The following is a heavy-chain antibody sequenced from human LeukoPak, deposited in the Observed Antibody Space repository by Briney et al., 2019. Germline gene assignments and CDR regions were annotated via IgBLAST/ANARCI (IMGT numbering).Heavy chain of an antibody. J-gene: IGHJ1*01. Sequence: SQTLSLTCAISGDSVSSNIAAWNWIRQSPSRGLEWLGRTYYRSTWSTDYAVSVKGRITISPDTCKNQFSLQLNSVTPEDTAVYYCARSGYFAEYFQHWGQGTLLTVSS. D-gene: IGHD3-22*01. CDR2: TYYRSTWST. CDR3: ARSGYFAEYFQH. CDR1: GDSVSSNIAA. V-gene: IGHV6-1*01.